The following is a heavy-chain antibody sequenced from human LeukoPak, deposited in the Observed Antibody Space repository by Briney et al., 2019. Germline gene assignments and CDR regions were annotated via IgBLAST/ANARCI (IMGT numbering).Heavy chain of an antibody. J-gene: IGHJ4*02. Sequence: SETLSLTCTVSGSSITSTYYWAWFRQPPGKGLEWVATVFQLQTVRTFYNPSLESRVTMSLDTSQNQFSLNLTSVTAAATALYFCARVLHAPKFIDSWGQGTLVTVSS. D-gene: IGHD2-8*01. V-gene: IGHV4-38-2*02. CDR1: GSSITSTYY. CDR2: VFQLQTVRT. CDR3: ARVLHAPKFIDS.